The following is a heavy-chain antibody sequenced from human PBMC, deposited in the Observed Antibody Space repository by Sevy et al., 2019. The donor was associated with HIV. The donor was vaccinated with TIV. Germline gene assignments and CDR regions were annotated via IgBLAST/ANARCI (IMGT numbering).Heavy chain of an antibody. Sequence: GGSLRLSCAASGFAFRTFWMSWVRQAPGKGLEWVANIKQDGSVKYYMDSVKGRFTISRDNAKNSLYLQMSCLTVEDTAVYYCAKQRGWICSHDVCSPYYSDSWGQGTLVTVSS. V-gene: IGHV3-7*01. CDR3: AKQRGWICSHDVCSPYYSDS. CDR1: GFAFRTFW. D-gene: IGHD5-12*01. CDR2: IKQDGSVK. J-gene: IGHJ4*02.